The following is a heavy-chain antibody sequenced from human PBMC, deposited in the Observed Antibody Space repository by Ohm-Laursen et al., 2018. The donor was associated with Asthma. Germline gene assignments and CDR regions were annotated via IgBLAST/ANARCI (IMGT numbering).Heavy chain of an antibody. V-gene: IGHV3-74*01. CDR2: IKSDGSIT. J-gene: IGHJ3*01. Sequence: SLRLSCAASGFTFSAYWMHWVRQAAGKGLVWVSRIKSDGSITTYADSVKGRFTISRDDSKNTLTLQMSSLRGDDTAVYYCARGQGAGDISGSDPFDLWGQGTTVIVSS. D-gene: IGHD3-10*01. CDR3: ARGQGAGDISGSDPFDL. CDR1: GFTFSAYW.